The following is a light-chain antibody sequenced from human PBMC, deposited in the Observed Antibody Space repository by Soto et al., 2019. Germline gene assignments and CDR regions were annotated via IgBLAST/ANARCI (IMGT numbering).Light chain of an antibody. Sequence: QLVLTQPPSVSGAPGQRVTISCTGSSSNIGAGYGVHWYQQLPGTAPKLLIYGNSNRPSGVPHRFSGYKSGTSASLAITGLQAEDEFDYYCQSYVSSLSRGVFGGGTKLTVL. CDR2: GNS. V-gene: IGLV1-40*01. CDR3: QSYVSSLSRGV. CDR1: SSNIGAGYG. J-gene: IGLJ2*01.